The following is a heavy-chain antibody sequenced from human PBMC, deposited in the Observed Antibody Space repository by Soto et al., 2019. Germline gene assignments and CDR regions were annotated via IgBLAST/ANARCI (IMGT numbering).Heavy chain of an antibody. D-gene: IGHD1-7*01. CDR1: GFTLSSYG. J-gene: IGHJ6*02. V-gene: IGHV3-30*18. CDR3: AKDTELQAYYYYYGMDV. Sequence: GGSLRLSCASSGFTLSSYGMHWVRQAPGKGLEWVAVISYDGSNKYYADSVKGRFTISRDNSKNTLYLQMSSLKPEDTDVYYCAKDTELQAYYYYYGMDVWGQGTAVTVS. CDR2: ISYDGSNK.